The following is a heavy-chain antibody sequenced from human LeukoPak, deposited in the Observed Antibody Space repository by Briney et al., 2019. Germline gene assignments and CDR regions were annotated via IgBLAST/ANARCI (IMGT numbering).Heavy chain of an antibody. V-gene: IGHV3-74*01. D-gene: IGHD3-22*01. J-gene: IGHJ4*02. Sequence: GGSLRLSCAASGFTFSSYWMHWVRQAPGKGLVWVSRINSDGGSTSYADSVKGRFTISRDNAKNTLYLQMNCLRAEDTAVYYCAMGPYYYYSSGYYYWGQGTLVTVSS. CDR3: AMGPYYYYSSGYYY. CDR2: INSDGGST. CDR1: GFTFSSYW.